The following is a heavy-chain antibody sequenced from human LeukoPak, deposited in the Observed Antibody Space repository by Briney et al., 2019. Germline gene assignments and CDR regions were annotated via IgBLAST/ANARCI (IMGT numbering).Heavy chain of an antibody. CDR3: ARAPGGNIDY. Sequence: SETLSLTCTVSGGSISSYYWSWIRQPPGKGLEWIGYIYYSGSTNYNPPLKSRVTISVDTSKNQFSLKLSSVTAADTAVYYCARAPGGNIDYWGQGTLVTVSS. CDR2: IYYSGST. CDR1: GGSISSYY. V-gene: IGHV4-59*01. D-gene: IGHD4-23*01. J-gene: IGHJ4*02.